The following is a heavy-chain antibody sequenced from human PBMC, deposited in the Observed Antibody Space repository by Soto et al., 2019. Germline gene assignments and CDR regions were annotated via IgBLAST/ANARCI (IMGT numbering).Heavy chain of an antibody. D-gene: IGHD1-1*01. CDR2: ITHRGST. J-gene: IGHJ5*02. V-gene: IGHV4-34*02. CDR3: ARVTLEGTTVYNWFDR. CDR1: GKSFGGYY. Sequence: QVQLQQWGAGLLKPSETLSLTCDVSGKSFGGYYWSWIRQSPGKGLEWIGDITHRGSTNYNPSLKSRITISIDTSKNQFSLNLRSVTATDTAVYYCARVTLEGTTVYNWFDRWGQGTLVTVS.